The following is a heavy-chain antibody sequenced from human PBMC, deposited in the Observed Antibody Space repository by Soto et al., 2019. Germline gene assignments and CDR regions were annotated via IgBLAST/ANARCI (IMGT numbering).Heavy chain of an antibody. J-gene: IGHJ4*02. CDR2: ISGSGSNT. D-gene: IGHD1-26*01. Sequence: GASLRLSSADSGFTFTSYGMSWVRLTPGKGLEWVSAISGSGSNTFYADSVRGRFTISRDNSKNTVFLQMNNLRAEDTAVYFCARDRATFDYWGQGTRVPVSS. CDR1: GFTFTSYG. CDR3: ARDRATFDY. V-gene: IGHV3-23*01.